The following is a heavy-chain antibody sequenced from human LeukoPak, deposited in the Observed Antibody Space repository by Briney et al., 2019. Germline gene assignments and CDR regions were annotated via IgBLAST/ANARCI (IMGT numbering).Heavy chain of an antibody. CDR3: ARGGGLQQQPDDY. D-gene: IGHD6-13*01. J-gene: IGHJ4*02. CDR2: IYTSEST. CDR1: GGSITSSY. Sequence: PSETLSLTCTVSGGSITSSYWSWIRQPAGKGLEWIGRIYTSESTNYNPSLKSRVTMSVDTSKNQFSLKLYSVTAADTAVYYCARGGGLQQQPDDYWGQGTLVTVSS. V-gene: IGHV4-4*07.